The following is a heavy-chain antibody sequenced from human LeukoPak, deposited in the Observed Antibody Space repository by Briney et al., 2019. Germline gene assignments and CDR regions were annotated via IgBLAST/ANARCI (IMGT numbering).Heavy chain of an antibody. CDR1: GFTFSSFN. CDR3: ARQFDS. Sequence: AGGSLRLSCAASGFTFSSFNMNWVRQTPGKGLEWVSYISAIGDSMTYADSVKGRFSISRDNAKNSLYLQMNSLRDEDTAVYYCARQFDSWGQGIPVTVSS. CDR2: ISAIGDSM. V-gene: IGHV3-48*02. J-gene: IGHJ4*02.